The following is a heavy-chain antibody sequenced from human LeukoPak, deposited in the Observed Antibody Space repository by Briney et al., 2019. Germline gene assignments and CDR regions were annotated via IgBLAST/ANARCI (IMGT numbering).Heavy chain of an antibody. J-gene: IGHJ4*02. Sequence: GGSLRLSCAASGFNFDDHAMHWVRQVPGKGLEWVSGISGNSGSRGYADSVKGRFTISRDNAKNPLHLQMNSLRAEDTALYYCTKGSGSWVDYWGQGTLVTVSS. D-gene: IGHD2-15*01. CDR3: TKGSGSWVDY. CDR1: GFNFDDHA. CDR2: ISGNSGSR. V-gene: IGHV3-9*01.